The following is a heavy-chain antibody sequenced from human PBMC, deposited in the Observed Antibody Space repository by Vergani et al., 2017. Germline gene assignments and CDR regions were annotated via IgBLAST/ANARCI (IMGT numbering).Heavy chain of an antibody. Sequence: EVQLVQSGAEVKKPGESLKISCKGSGYSFTSYWIGWERQMPEKGLEWMGIIYPDDSDTRYSPSFQGQVTISADKSISTAYLQWSSLKASDTAIYYCARQFSWSGSSHYGMDVWGQGTTVTVSS. CDR2: IYPDDSDT. V-gene: IGHV5-51*01. J-gene: IGHJ6*02. D-gene: IGHD1-26*01. CDR1: GYSFTSYW. CDR3: ARQFSWSGSSHYGMDV.